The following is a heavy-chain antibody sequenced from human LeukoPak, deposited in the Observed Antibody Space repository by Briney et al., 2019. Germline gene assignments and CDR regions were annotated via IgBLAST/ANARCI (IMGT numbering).Heavy chain of an antibody. Sequence: GSPLRLTCTASGFSFDEYDMHGLGQAPGKELEWVSGISWNSGSIGYADSVKGRFTISRDNAKNSLYLQMNSLRAEDTSLYYCAKDSRAQYYYYCMDVWGKGTTVTASS. CDR3: AKDSRAQYYYYCMDV. D-gene: IGHD5-24*01. CDR1: GFSFDEYD. V-gene: IGHV3-9*01. CDR2: ISWNSGSI. J-gene: IGHJ6*03.